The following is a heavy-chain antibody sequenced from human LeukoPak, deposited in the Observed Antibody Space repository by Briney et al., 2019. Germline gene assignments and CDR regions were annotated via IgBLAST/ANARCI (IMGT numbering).Heavy chain of an antibody. V-gene: IGHV1-2*02. J-gene: IGHJ5*02. D-gene: IGHD3-10*01. CDR2: INPNSGGT. CDR1: GYTFTSYY. Sequence: GASVKVSCKASGYTFTSYYMHWVRQAPGQGLEWMGWINPNSGGTNYAQKFQGRVTMTRDTSISTAYMELSRLRSDDTAVYYCARGAINRHGNNWFDPWGQGTLVTVSS. CDR3: ARGAINRHGNNWFDP.